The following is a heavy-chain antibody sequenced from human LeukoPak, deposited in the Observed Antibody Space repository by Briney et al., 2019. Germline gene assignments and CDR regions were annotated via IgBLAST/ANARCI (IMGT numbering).Heavy chain of an antibody. CDR2: IIPIFGTA. Sequence: SVKISCKASGGTFSSYAISWVRQAPGQGLEWMGRIIPIFGTANYAQKFQGRVTITTDESTSTAYMELSSLRSEDTAVYYCARAMLIRRSVFDYWGQGTLVTVSS. CDR1: GGTFSSYA. D-gene: IGHD2-21*01. CDR3: ARAMLIRRSVFDY. J-gene: IGHJ4*02. V-gene: IGHV1-69*05.